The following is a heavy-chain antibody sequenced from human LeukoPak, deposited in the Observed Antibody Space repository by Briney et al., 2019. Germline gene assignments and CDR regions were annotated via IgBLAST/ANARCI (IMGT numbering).Heavy chain of an antibody. CDR2: ISSSSSYI. CDR1: GFTFSSYS. CDR3: ARGNGDSDFDY. Sequence: GGSLRLSCAASGFTFSSYSMNWVRQAPGKGLEWVSSISSSSSYIYYADSVKGRFTISRDNAKNSLYPQMNSLRAEDTAVYYCARGNGDSDFDYWGQGTLVTVSS. J-gene: IGHJ4*02. V-gene: IGHV3-21*01. D-gene: IGHD4-17*01.